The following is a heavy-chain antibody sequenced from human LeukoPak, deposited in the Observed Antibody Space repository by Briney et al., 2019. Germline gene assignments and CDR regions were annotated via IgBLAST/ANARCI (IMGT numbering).Heavy chain of an antibody. CDR3: AKVGLRFLEWFGFDP. D-gene: IGHD3-3*01. Sequence: GGSLRLSCAASGFTFSSYSMNWVRQAPGKGLEWVSSISSSSSYIYYADSVKGRFTISRDNAKNSLYLQMNSLRAEDTAVYYCAKVGLRFLEWFGFDPWGQGTLVTVSS. J-gene: IGHJ5*02. CDR2: ISSSSSYI. CDR1: GFTFSSYS. V-gene: IGHV3-21*01.